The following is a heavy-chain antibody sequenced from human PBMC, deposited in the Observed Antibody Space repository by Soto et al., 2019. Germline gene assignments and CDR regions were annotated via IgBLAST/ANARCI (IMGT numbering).Heavy chain of an antibody. V-gene: IGHV4-34*01. J-gene: IGHJ6*02. CDR1: GGSFSGYY. CDR3: ARGYCSGGSCYLYYYYGMDV. Sequence: SETLSLTCAVYGGSFSGYYWSWIRQPPGKGLEWIGEINHSGSTNYNPSLKSRVTISVDTSKNQFSLKLSSVTAADTAVYYCARGYCSGGSCYLYYYYGMDVWGQGTTVTVSS. D-gene: IGHD2-15*01. CDR2: INHSGST.